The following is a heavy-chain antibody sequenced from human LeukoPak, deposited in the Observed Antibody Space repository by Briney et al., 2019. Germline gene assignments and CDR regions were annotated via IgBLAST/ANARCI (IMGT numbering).Heavy chain of an antibody. V-gene: IGHV4-34*01. CDR2: ISHSGST. CDR1: GGSFSGYY. J-gene: IGHJ3*02. CDR3: ARKEQWLPHDAFDI. D-gene: IGHD6-19*01. Sequence: SETLSLTCAVYGGSFSGYYWSWIRQPPGKGLEWIGEISHSGSTNYNPSLKSRVTISVDTPKNQFSLKLSSVTAADTAVYYCARKEQWLPHDAFDIWGQGTMVTVSS.